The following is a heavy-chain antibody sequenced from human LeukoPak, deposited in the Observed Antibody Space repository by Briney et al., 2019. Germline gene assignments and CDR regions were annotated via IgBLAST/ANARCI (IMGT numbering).Heavy chain of an antibody. CDR1: GGSISSGSYY. J-gene: IGHJ3*01. CDR2: IYTSGST. Sequence: PSQTLSLTCTVSGGSISSGSYYWSWIRQPAGKGLEWIGRIYTSGSTNYNPSRKSRVTISVDTSKNQFSLKLSSVTAADTAVYYCARELQSWGQGTMVTVSS. CDR3: ARELQS. V-gene: IGHV4-61*02. D-gene: IGHD4-11*01.